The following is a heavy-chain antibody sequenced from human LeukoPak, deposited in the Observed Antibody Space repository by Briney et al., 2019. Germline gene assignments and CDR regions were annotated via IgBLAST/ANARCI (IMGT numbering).Heavy chain of an antibody. J-gene: IGHJ4*02. CDR1: GFTFSNYA. CDR3: AREEYGQHYFDY. V-gene: IGHV3-30-3*01. Sequence: SCKASGFTFSNYAMHWVRQAPGKGLEWVAVISYTGNNKYYAESVKGRFTISRDNSKDTLYLQMNSLRAEDTAVYYCAREEYGQHYFDYWGQGTLVTVSS. D-gene: IGHD3-10*01. CDR2: ISYTGNNK.